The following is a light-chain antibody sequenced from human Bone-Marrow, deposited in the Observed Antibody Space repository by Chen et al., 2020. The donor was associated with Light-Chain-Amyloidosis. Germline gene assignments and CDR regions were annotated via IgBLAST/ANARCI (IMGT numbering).Light chain of an antibody. Sequence: SYVLTQPSSVSVAPGQTATIAWGGNNIGSTSGHWYQQTPGQAPLLVVYEDSDRPSGIPERLSGSNSVNTATLTISRVEAGDEADYYCQVWDRSSDRPVFGGGTKLTVL. CDR3: QVWDRSSDRPV. CDR2: EDS. J-gene: IGLJ3*02. CDR1: NIGSTS. V-gene: IGLV3-21*02.